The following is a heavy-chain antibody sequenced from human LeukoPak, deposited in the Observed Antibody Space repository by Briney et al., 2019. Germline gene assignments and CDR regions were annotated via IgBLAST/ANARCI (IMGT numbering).Heavy chain of an antibody. CDR2: IYSTGST. D-gene: IGHD6-13*01. J-gene: IGHJ4*02. CDR1: GGSISSYY. CDR3: ARQIASAGTAGFDF. V-gene: IGHV4-4*07. Sequence: SETLSLTCTVSGGSISSYYWSWIRQPAGKGLEWIGRIYSTGSTNYNPSLKSRVTMSVDTSKNQFSLRLRSVAAADTAVYYCARQIASAGTAGFDFWGQGALVTVSS.